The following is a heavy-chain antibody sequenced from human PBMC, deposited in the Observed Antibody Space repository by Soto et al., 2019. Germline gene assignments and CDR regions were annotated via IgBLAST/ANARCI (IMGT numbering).Heavy chain of an antibody. J-gene: IGHJ6*02. D-gene: IGHD6-13*01. Sequence: GGSLRLSCAASGFTFSSYAMHWVRQAPGKGLEWVAVISYDGSNKYYADSVKGRFTISRDNSKNTLYLQMNSLRAEDTAVYYCARGHRTGYSSSWYFYYGMDVWGQGTTVTVSS. CDR2: ISYDGSNK. CDR3: ARGHRTGYSSSWYFYYGMDV. CDR1: GFTFSSYA. V-gene: IGHV3-30-3*01.